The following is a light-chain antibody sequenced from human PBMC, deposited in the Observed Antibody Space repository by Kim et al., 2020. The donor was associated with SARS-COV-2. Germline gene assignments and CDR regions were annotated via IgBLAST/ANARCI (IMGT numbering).Light chain of an antibody. Sequence: ALGQTVRITCQGDSLRFYDGSWYQQKTGQAPMLIVYDKNNRPSGIPDRFSGSTSGSTASLTITGAQAEDEADYYCGSRDSDNHLGLFGGGTKLTVL. V-gene: IGLV3-19*01. CDR1: SLRFYD. CDR3: GSRDSDNHLGL. CDR2: DKN. J-gene: IGLJ2*01.